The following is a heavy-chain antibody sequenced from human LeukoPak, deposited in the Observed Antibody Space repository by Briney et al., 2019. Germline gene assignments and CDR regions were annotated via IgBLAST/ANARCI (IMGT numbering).Heavy chain of an antibody. Sequence: SETLSLTCTVSGGSISISSYYWGWIRQPPGKGLEWIGSIYYSGSTYYNPSLKSRVTISVDTSKNQFSLKLSSVTAADTAVYYCARRLRDGMDVWGQGTTVTVSS. CDR3: ARRLRDGMDV. D-gene: IGHD3-16*01. CDR1: GGSISISSYY. CDR2: IYYSGST. J-gene: IGHJ6*02. V-gene: IGHV4-39*01.